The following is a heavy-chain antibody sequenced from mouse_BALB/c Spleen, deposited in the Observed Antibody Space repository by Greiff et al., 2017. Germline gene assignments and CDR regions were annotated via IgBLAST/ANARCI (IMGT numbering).Heavy chain of an antibody. D-gene: IGHD2-14*01. CDR3: ARADRYSFAY. Sequence: EVKLMESGGDLVKPGGSLKLSCAASGFTFSSYGMSWVRQTPDKRLEWVATISSGGSYTYYPDSVKGRFTISRDNAKNTLYLQMSSLKSEDTAMYYCARADRYSFAYWGQGTLVTVSA. J-gene: IGHJ3*01. CDR2: ISSGGSYT. CDR1: GFTFSSYG. V-gene: IGHV5-6*01.